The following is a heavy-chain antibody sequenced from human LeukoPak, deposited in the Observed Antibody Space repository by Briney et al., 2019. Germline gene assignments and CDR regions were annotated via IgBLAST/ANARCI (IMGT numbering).Heavy chain of an antibody. CDR3: ARGGQLLLFDY. Sequence: SETLSLTCIVSGGSISSSNYYWGWIRQSPGKGLKWIGSIYSRGSTYYNPSLKSRITISVDTSKNQFSLKLSSVTAADTAVYYCARGGQLLLFDYWGQGTLVTVSS. CDR2: IYSRGST. CDR1: GGSISSSNYY. D-gene: IGHD2-2*01. J-gene: IGHJ4*02. V-gene: IGHV4-39*07.